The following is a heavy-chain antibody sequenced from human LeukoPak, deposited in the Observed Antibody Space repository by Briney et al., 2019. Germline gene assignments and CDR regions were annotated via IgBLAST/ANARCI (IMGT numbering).Heavy chain of an antibody. V-gene: IGHV4-59*01. D-gene: IGHD1-14*01. Sequence: PSEALSLPCTVSGGSISSYYWSWIRQPPGKGLEWIGYIYYSGSTNYNPSLKSRVTISVDTSKNQFSLKLSSVTAADTAVYYCARTLGPRRLRNGMDVWGQGTTVTFSS. J-gene: IGHJ6*02. CDR2: IYYSGST. CDR1: GGSISSYY. CDR3: ARTLGPRRLRNGMDV.